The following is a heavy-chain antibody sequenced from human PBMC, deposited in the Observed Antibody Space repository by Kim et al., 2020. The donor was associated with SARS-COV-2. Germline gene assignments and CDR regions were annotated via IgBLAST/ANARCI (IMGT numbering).Heavy chain of an antibody. CDR3: ARTTVNDY. D-gene: IGHD4-17*01. CDR2: ISGGGGSI. Sequence: GGSLRLSCAASGFTFGNYGMTWVRQAPGKGLEWVSTISGGGGSIYYADSVKGRFTISRDNSKNTLYLQMNSLRAEDTAVYYCARTTVNDYWGQGTLVTVSS. V-gene: IGHV3-23*01. J-gene: IGHJ4*02. CDR1: GFTFGNYG.